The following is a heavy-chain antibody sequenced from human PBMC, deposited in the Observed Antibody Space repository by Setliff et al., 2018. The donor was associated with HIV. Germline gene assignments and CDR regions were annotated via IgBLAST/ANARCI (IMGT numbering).Heavy chain of an antibody. CDR2: IYPGDSDT. CDR1: AYSFTSYW. J-gene: IGHJ3*02. D-gene: IGHD1-26*01. Sequence: GESLKISCKGSAYSFTSYWIGWVRQMPGKGLEWMGIIYPGDSDTRYSPSFQGQVTISADKSISTAYLQWSSLKASDTAVYYCARFPPMLSGSYVRGAFDIWGQGTMVTVSS. V-gene: IGHV5-51*01. CDR3: ARFPPMLSGSYVRGAFDI.